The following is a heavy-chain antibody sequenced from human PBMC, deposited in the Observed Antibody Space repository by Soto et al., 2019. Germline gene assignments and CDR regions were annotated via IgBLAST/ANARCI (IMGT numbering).Heavy chain of an antibody. V-gene: IGHV4-4*08. J-gene: IGHJ5*02. CDR1: GGSFVANY. Sequence: SETLPLTSTVSGGSFVANYGARIPQPPGKGLEWIGYIYSAGTTSYNPSLKSRVTITLETSKSQFSLRLTSVTASDTAVYSCARLGAYYQSLGPWGQGTVVTVSS. CDR3: ARLGAYYQSLGP. D-gene: IGHD2-21*01. CDR2: IYSAGTT.